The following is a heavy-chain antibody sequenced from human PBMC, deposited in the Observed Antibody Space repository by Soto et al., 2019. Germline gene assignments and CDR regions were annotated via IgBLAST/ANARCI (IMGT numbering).Heavy chain of an antibody. CDR2: IKQDGSEK. J-gene: IGHJ6*02. CDR3: AGNLRYSSSWYYYYGMDV. Sequence: GSPRLSCAASGFTFSSYWMSWVRQAPGKGLEWVANIKQDGSEKYYVDSVKGRFTISRDNAKNSLYLQMNSLRAEDTAVYYCAGNLRYSSSWYYYYGMDVWGQGTTVTVSS. V-gene: IGHV3-7*01. CDR1: GFTFSSYW. D-gene: IGHD6-13*01.